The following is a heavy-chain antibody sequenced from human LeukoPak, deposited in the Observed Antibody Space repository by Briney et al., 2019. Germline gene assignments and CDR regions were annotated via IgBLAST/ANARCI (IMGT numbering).Heavy chain of an antibody. CDR3: ATNYYDSSGYYSIDY. D-gene: IGHD3-22*01. Sequence: ASVKVSFKASGYTFTMYGISWVRQAPGQGLEWMGWINTYNGNTDYAQKLQGRVTMTTDTSTSTAYMELRSLRSDDTALYYCATNYYDSSGYYSIDYWGQGTLVTVSS. V-gene: IGHV1-18*01. CDR1: GYTFTMYG. CDR2: INTYNGNT. J-gene: IGHJ4*02.